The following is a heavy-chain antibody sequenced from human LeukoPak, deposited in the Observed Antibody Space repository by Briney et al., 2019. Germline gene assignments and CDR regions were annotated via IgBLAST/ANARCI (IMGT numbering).Heavy chain of an antibody. D-gene: IGHD2/OR15-2a*01. J-gene: IGHJ5*02. V-gene: IGHV1-18*01. CDR2: ISTYDDNI. Sequence: ASVKVSCKASGYTFTTYGLSWVRQAPGQGLEWLGWISTYDDNIKYAQSLQGRLTLTIDTATSTTYMELRSLTSDDAAVCYCARGTFWFDPWGQGTLVTVSS. CDR1: GYTFTTYG. CDR3: ARGTFWFDP.